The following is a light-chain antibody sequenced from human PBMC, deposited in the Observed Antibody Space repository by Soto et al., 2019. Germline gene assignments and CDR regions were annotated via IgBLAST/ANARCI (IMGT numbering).Light chain of an antibody. Sequence: QSVLTQPASVSGSPGQSITISCTGTSSDVDNYIFVSWYRQHPGKAPKLMIYDINNRPSGVSNRFSGSKSGNTASLTISGLQAEDEADYYCVSYTTSASYVFGTGTKLTVL. CDR2: DIN. CDR1: SSDVDNYIF. J-gene: IGLJ1*01. V-gene: IGLV2-14*01. CDR3: VSYTTSASYV.